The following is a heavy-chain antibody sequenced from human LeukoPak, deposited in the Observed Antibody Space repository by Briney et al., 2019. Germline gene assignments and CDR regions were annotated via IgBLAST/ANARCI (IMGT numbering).Heavy chain of an antibody. CDR2: ISGGGERA. D-gene: IGHD6-19*01. Sequence: GGSLRLSCAASGILFSNTAMNWARQSPGRGLEWVSAISGGGERAFYADSVKGRFTITRDNSKNILYLQMNSLTADDTAIYYCGKDGGQYSSGPEFDPRGQGALVTVSS. CDR3: GKDGGQYSSGPEFDP. J-gene: IGHJ5*02. CDR1: GILFSNTA. V-gene: IGHV3-23*01.